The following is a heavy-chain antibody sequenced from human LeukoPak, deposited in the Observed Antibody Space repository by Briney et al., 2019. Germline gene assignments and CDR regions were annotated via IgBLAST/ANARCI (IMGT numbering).Heavy chain of an antibody. V-gene: IGHV4-34*01. Sequence: SETLSLTCAVYGRSFSGYYWSWIRQPPGKGLEWIGEINHSGSTNYNPSLKSRVTISVDTSKNQFSLKLSSVTAADTAVYYCASVPRGGKSTRDYWGQGTLVTVSS. CDR3: ASVPRGGKSTRDY. CDR1: GRSFSGYY. CDR2: INHSGST. D-gene: IGHD4-23*01. J-gene: IGHJ4*02.